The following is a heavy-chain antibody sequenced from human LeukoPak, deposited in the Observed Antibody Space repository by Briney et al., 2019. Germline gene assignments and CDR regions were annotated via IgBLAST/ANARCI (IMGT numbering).Heavy chain of an antibody. CDR1: GFTASSNY. CDR2: IYSGGST. Sequence: GGSLRLSCAASGFTASSNYMSWVRQAPGKGLEWVSVIYSGGSTYYADSVKGRFTISRDNSKNTLYLQMNSLRAEDTAVYYCARDYYDSSAYYYGMDVWGQGTTVTVSS. D-gene: IGHD3-22*01. J-gene: IGHJ6*02. V-gene: IGHV3-66*01. CDR3: ARDYYDSSAYYYGMDV.